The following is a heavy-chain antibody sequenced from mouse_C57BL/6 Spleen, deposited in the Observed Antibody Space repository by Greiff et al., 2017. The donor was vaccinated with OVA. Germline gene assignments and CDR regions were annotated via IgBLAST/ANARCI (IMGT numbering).Heavy chain of an antibody. V-gene: IGHV1-80*01. CDR3: ARQRSGYAMDY. J-gene: IGHJ4*01. CDR1: GYAFSSYW. D-gene: IGHD3-1*01. Sequence: VQLQQSGAELVKPGASVKISCKASGYAFSSYWMNWVKQKPGKGLEWIGKIYPGDGDTNYNGKFKGKATLTADKSSSTAYMQLSSLTSEDSAVYFCARQRSGYAMDYWGQGTSVTVSS. CDR2: IYPGDGDT.